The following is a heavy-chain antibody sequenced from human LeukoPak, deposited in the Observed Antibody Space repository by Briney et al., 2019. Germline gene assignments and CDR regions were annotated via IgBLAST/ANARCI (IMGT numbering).Heavy chain of an antibody. D-gene: IGHD3-10*01. CDR1: GGSFSGYY. V-gene: IGHV4-34*01. CDR2: LNHSGST. J-gene: IGHJ1*01. Sequence: SETLSRTASVYGGSFSGYYWRRIRPPPGKGLEWIGELNHSGSTNYNPSLKSRVTISVDTSKNQFSLKLSSVSAADTAVYYCARGKDVLLWFGELRPGYFQHWGQGTLVTVSS. CDR3: ARGKDVLLWFGELRPGYFQH.